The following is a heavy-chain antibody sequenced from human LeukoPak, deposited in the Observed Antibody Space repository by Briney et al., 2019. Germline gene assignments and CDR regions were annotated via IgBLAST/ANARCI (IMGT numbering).Heavy chain of an antibody. J-gene: IGHJ4*02. V-gene: IGHV3-15*01. CDR1: GFTFSNAW. D-gene: IGHD2-2*03. CDR2: IKSKTDGGTT. Sequence: GGSLRLSCAASGFTFSNAWMSWVRQAPGKGLEWVGRIKSKTDGGTTDYAAPVKGRFTISRDDSKNTLYLQMNSLKTEDTAVYYCITDLDSGPFDYWGQGTLVTVSS. CDR3: ITDLDSGPFDY.